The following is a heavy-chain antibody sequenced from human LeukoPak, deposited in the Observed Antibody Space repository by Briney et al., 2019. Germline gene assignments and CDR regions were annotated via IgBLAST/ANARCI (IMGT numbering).Heavy chain of an antibody. CDR1: GGSISSSSYY. Sequence: SETPSLTCTVSGGSISSSSYYWGWIRQPPVKGLEWIGSIYYSGSTYYNPSLTSRVTISVDTSKNQFSLKLSSVTAADTAVYYCARMYYDILTGSKRFDYWGQGTLVAVSS. V-gene: IGHV4-39*01. D-gene: IGHD3-9*01. J-gene: IGHJ4*02. CDR3: ARMYYDILTGSKRFDY. CDR2: IYYSGST.